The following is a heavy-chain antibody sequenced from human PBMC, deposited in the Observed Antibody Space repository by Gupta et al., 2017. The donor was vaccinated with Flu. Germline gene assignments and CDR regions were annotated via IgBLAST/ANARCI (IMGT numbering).Heavy chain of an antibody. CDR2: INTDGSGT. CDR1: GFSFSNYW. Sequence: EVQLVESGGGLVQPGGSLRLPCAASGFSFSNYWMHWVRQVPGKGLVWVSRINTDGSGTTYADSVRGRFTISRDNAKSTFYLQMDSLRVEDTGVYYCARDGDEGSSDWAYFYYGMDVWGHGTTVTVSS. CDR3: ARDGDEGSSDWAYFYYGMDV. J-gene: IGHJ6*02. D-gene: IGHD6-19*01. V-gene: IGHV3-74*01.